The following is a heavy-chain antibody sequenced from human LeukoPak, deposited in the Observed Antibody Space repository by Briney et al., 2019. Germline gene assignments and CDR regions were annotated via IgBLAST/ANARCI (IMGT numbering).Heavy chain of an antibody. Sequence: QPGRSLRLSCAASGFIFSSYGMHWVRQAPGKGLEWVAVIWYDGSNKYYADSVKGRFTISRDDSKNTLYLQMDSLRAEDTAVYCCVREGGAGFDYWGHGTPVTVSS. V-gene: IGHV3-33*01. D-gene: IGHD1-14*01. CDR2: IWYDGSNK. J-gene: IGHJ4*01. CDR1: GFIFSSYG. CDR3: VREGGAGFDY.